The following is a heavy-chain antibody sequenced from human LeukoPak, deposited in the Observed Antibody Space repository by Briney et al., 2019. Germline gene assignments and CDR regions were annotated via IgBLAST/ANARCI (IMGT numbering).Heavy chain of an antibody. J-gene: IGHJ4*02. V-gene: IGHV4-59*02. CDR3: SEGYFEPFDH. Sequence: SETLSLTCVVSGASVSSSHWNWIRQLPGKGLEWIGCLSYTGETDYNPSLTSRVNISLDTSKNQVSLTLRSVTAADTAVYYCSEGYFEPFDHWGQGTLVTVSS. D-gene: IGHD2/OR15-2a*01. CDR1: GASVSSSH. CDR2: LSYTGET.